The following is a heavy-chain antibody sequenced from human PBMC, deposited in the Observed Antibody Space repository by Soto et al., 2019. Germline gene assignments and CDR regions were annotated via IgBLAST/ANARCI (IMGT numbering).Heavy chain of an antibody. CDR1: GGSFSGYY. V-gene: IGHV4-34*01. Sequence: PSETLPLTCAVYGGSFSGYYWSWIRQPPGKGLEWIGEINHSGSTNYNPSLKSRVTISVDTSKNQFSLKLSSVTAADTAVYYCARVTIWSGYPEPDAFDIWGQGTMVTVSS. CDR3: ARVTIWSGYPEPDAFDI. D-gene: IGHD3-3*01. J-gene: IGHJ3*02. CDR2: INHSGST.